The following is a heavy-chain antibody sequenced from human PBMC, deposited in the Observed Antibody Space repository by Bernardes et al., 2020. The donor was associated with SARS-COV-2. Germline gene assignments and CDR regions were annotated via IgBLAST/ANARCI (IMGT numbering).Heavy chain of an antibody. V-gene: IGHV3-23*01. CDR2: ISGSGGST. CDR3: AKDPRYYDFWSGYFGNWFDP. CDR1: GFTFSSYA. J-gene: IGHJ5*02. Sequence: GGSLRVSCAASGFTFSSYAMSWVRQAPGKGLEWVSAISGSGGSTYYADSVKGRFTISRDNSKNTLYLQMNSLRAEDTAVYYCAKDPRYYDFWSGYFGNWFDPWGQGTLVTVSS. D-gene: IGHD3-3*01.